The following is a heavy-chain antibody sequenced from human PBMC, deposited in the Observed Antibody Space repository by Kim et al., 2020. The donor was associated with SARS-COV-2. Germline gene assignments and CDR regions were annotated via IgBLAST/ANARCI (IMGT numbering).Heavy chain of an antibody. V-gene: IGHV1-58*01. J-gene: IGHJ5*02. Sequence: SVKVSCKASGFTFTSSAVQWVRQARGQRLDWIGWIVAGSGNTNYAQKFQERVTITRDMSTSTAYMELSSLRSEDTAVYYCAATGGDGYCSSTSCQVGDWFDPWGQGTLVTVSS. D-gene: IGHD2-2*01. CDR2: IVAGSGNT. CDR3: AATGGDGYCSSTSCQVGDWFDP. CDR1: GFTFTSSA.